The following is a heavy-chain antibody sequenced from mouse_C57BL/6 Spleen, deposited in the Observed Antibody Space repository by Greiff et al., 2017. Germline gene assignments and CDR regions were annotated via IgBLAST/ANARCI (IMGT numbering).Heavy chain of an antibody. J-gene: IGHJ4*01. D-gene: IGHD1-1*01. CDR2: IYPRDGST. Sequence: QVHVKQSGPELVKPGASVKLSCKASGYTFTSYDINWVKQRPGQGLEWIGWIYPRDGSTKYNEKFKGKATLTVDTSSSTAYMELHSLTSEDSAVYFCAATVDYYAMDYWGQGTSVTVSS. CDR1: GYTFTSYD. V-gene: IGHV1-85*01. CDR3: AATVDYYAMDY.